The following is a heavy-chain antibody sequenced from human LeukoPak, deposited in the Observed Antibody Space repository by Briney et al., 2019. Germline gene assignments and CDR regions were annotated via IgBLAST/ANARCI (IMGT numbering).Heavy chain of an antibody. CDR2: IYYSGSN. CDR1: GGSISSYY. Sequence: SETLSLTCTVSGGSISSYYWSWIRQPPGKGLEWIGYIYYSGSNNYNPSLKSRVTISVDTSKNQFSLKLSSVTAADTAVYYCARAAELGYCSGGSCHPGWFNPWGQGTLVTVSS. V-gene: IGHV4-59*01. CDR3: ARAAELGYCSGGSCHPGWFNP. J-gene: IGHJ5*02. D-gene: IGHD2-15*01.